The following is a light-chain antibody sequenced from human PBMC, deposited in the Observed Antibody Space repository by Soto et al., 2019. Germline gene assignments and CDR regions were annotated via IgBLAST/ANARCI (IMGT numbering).Light chain of an antibody. Sequence: EIVLSQSPATLSLSPGEIATLSCRASQSVSSYLAWYQQKPGQAPWLLIYDASNRATGIPARFSGSGSGTDFTLTISSLEPEDFAVYYCQQSSNWPPINFGQGTRLEIK. CDR3: QQSSNWPPIN. V-gene: IGKV3-11*01. CDR2: DAS. J-gene: IGKJ5*01. CDR1: QSVSSY.